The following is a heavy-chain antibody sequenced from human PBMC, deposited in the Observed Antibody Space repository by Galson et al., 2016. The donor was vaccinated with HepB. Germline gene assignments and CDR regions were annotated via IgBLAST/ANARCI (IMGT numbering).Heavy chain of an antibody. CDR2: IYTNGGP. J-gene: IGHJ4*02. Sequence: TLSPTCTVSGVSISSVSYYWGWIRQPAGKGLEWIGRIYTNGGPNYNPSLKSRVTISIDSSENQFFLNLTSVTAADTAVYYCARTTISAHPYFDYWGQGTLVSVSS. CDR3: ARTTISAHPYFDY. V-gene: IGHV4-61*02. D-gene: IGHD2-21*02. CDR1: GVSISSVSYY.